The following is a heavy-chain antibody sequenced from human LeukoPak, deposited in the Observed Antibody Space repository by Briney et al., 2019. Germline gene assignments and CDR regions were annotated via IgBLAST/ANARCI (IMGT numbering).Heavy chain of an antibody. J-gene: IGHJ1*01. Sequence: GGSLRLSCAASGFIFNTYNMNWVRQAPGKGLEWVSYISASSSTIYYADSVKGRFTISRDKAKNSLYLQMNSLRAEDTAVYYCARGVPDAIGYFQHWGQGTLVTVSS. CDR2: ISASSSTI. D-gene: IGHD2-2*01. CDR3: ARGVPDAIGYFQH. CDR1: GFIFNTYN. V-gene: IGHV3-48*01.